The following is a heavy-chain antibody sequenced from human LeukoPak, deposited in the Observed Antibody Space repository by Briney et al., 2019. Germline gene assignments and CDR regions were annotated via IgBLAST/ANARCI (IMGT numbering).Heavy chain of an antibody. D-gene: IGHD4-11*01. CDR1: GFTFSSYW. Sequence: GGSLRLSCAASGFTFSSYWMHWVRQAPGKGLVWVSRITSDGTSTNYADSVKGRFTISRDNAKNTLHLQMNSLRAEDTAVYYCARDSYTNYALSWGQGTLLTVSS. V-gene: IGHV3-74*01. J-gene: IGHJ4*02. CDR2: ITSDGTST. CDR3: ARDSYTNYALS.